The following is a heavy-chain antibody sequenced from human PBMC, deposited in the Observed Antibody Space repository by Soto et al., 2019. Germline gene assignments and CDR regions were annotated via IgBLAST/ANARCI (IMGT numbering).Heavy chain of an antibody. D-gene: IGHD3-3*01. CDR1: GGSISSGGYY. Sequence: SETLSLTCTVSGGSISSGGYYWSWIRQHPGKGLEWIGYIYYSGSTNYNPSLKSRVTISVDTSKNQFSLKLSSVTAADTAVYYCARVRYYDFWSGYRKPYFDYWGQGTLVTVSS. V-gene: IGHV4-31*03. CDR2: IYYSGST. J-gene: IGHJ4*02. CDR3: ARVRYYDFWSGYRKPYFDY.